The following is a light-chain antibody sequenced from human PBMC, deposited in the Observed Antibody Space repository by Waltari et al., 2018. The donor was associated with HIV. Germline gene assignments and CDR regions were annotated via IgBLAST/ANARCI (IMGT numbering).Light chain of an antibody. J-gene: IGKJ1*01. CDR3: QQYFYAPQT. CDR1: QSVFYKSYNRDY. Sequence: IVMPQSAESLVVSLGERATINCRSSQSVFYKSYNRDYLAWYQHKPGQPPKLLAYWSSTRAAGVPDRFTGSGSGTNFTLTISSLQAEDVAVYYCQQYFYAPQTFGQGTKVEIK. CDR2: WSS. V-gene: IGKV4-1*01.